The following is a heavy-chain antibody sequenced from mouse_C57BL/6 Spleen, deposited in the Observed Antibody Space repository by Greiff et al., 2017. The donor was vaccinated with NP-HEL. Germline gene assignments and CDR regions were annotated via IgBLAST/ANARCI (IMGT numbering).Heavy chain of an antibody. V-gene: IGHV1-26*01. J-gene: IGHJ1*03. Sequence: EVKLQQSGPELVKPGASVKISCKASGYTFTDYYMNWVKQSHGKSLEWIGDINPNNGGTSYNQKFKGKATLTVDKSSSTAYMERRSLTSEDSAVYYCARDGNYGLWYFDVWGTGTTVTVSS. CDR3: ARDGNYGLWYFDV. CDR2: INPNNGGT. D-gene: IGHD2-1*01. CDR1: GYTFTDYY.